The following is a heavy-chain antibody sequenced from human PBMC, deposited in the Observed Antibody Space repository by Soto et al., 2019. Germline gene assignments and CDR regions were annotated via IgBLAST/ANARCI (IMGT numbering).Heavy chain of an antibody. CDR2: INAGNGNT. Sequence: QVQLVQSGAEVKKPGASVKVSCKASGYTFTSYAMHWVRQAPGQRLEWMGWINAGNGNTKYSQKFQGRATITRDTSASPGYMELRSLGSEDTAVYYCASSPGYSYGDYWGQGTLVTVSS. CDR1: GYTFTSYA. CDR3: ASSPGYSYGDY. V-gene: IGHV1-3*01. D-gene: IGHD5-18*01. J-gene: IGHJ4*02.